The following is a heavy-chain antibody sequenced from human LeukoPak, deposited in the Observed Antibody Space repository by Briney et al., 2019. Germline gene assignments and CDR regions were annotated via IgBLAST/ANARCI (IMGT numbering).Heavy chain of an antibody. J-gene: IGHJ6*02. CDR2: IYHSGST. Sequence: SETLSLTCAVSGGSISSSNWWSWVRQPPGKGLEWIREIYHSGSTNYNPSLKSRVTISVDKSKNQFSLKLSSVTAADTAVYYCAREVSSSWSYYYYGMDVWGQGTTVTVSS. CDR1: GGSISSSNW. D-gene: IGHD6-13*01. V-gene: IGHV4-4*02. CDR3: AREVSSSWSYYYYGMDV.